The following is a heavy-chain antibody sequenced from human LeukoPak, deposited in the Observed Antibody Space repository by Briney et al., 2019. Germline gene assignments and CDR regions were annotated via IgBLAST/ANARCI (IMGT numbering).Heavy chain of an antibody. Sequence: PGGSLRLSCAASGFTFSEYYMSWIRQAPGEGVEWVSYISSSGSTIYYADTVKGRFTISRDNAKNSLYLQMNSLRAEDTAVYYCARTPSAFDIWGQGTMVTVSS. J-gene: IGHJ3*02. CDR1: GFTFSEYY. CDR2: ISSSGSTI. CDR3: ARTPSAFDI. V-gene: IGHV3-11*01.